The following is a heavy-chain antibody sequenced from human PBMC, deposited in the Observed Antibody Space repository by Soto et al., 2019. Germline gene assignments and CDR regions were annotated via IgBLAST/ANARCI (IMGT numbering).Heavy chain of an antibody. V-gene: IGHV1-3*01. CDR3: ARAGYSSGWYHWYFDF. D-gene: IGHD6-19*01. J-gene: IGHJ2*01. CDR2: INAGNGNT. Sequence: GASVKVSCKASGYTFTNYGIHWVRQAPGQRLEWMGWINAGNGNTKYSQKFQGRVIITRDTSASTAYMELSSPRSEDTAVFYCARAGYSSGWYHWYFDFWGRGTLVTVSS. CDR1: GYTFTNYG.